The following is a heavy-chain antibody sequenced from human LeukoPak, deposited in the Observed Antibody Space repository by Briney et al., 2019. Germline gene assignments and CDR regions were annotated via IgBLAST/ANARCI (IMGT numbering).Heavy chain of an antibody. Sequence: PGGTLRLSCAASGFTFSSYGMSWVRQAPGKGLEWVSAISGSGGSTYYADSVKGRFTISRDNPKNTLYLQMNSLRAEDTAVYYCAKVDYSSGWYGDYYYYYMDVWGKGTTVTVSS. CDR1: GFTFSSYG. D-gene: IGHD6-19*01. J-gene: IGHJ6*03. CDR2: ISGSGGST. V-gene: IGHV3-23*01. CDR3: AKVDYSSGWYGDYYYYYMDV.